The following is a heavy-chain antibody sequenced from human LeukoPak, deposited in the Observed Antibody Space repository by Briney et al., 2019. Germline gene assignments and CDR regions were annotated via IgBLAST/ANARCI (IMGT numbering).Heavy chain of an antibody. D-gene: IGHD3-9*01. J-gene: IGHJ6*03. CDR1: GFTFSSYW. CDR3: AREGVGYYDILTGYQYYYYYYYMDV. CDR2: IKQDGSEK. V-gene: IGHV3-7*01. Sequence: PGGSLRLSCAASGFTFSSYWMSWVRQAPGKGLEWVANIKQDGSEKYYVDSVKGRFTISRDNAKNSLYLQMNSLRAEDTAVYYCAREGVGYYDILTGYQYYYYYYYMDVWGKGTTVTISS.